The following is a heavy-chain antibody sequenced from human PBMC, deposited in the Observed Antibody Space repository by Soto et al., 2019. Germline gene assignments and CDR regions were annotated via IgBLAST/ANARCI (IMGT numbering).Heavy chain of an antibody. J-gene: IGHJ5*01. CDR1: GYTFTSYD. CDR2: MNPNSGNT. V-gene: IGHV1-8*01. CDR3: ARGGDFVVVVAPPYWFDS. D-gene: IGHD2-15*01. Sequence: GASVKVSCKASGYTFTSYDINWVRQATGQGLEWMGWMNPNSGNTGYAQKFQGRVTMTRNTSISTAYMELSSLRSEDTAVYYCARGGDFVVVVAPPYWFDSWCPGILVTGSS.